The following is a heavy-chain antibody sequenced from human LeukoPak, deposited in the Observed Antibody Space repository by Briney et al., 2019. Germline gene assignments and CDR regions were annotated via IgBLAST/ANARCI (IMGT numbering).Heavy chain of an antibody. V-gene: IGHV3-53*01. Sequence: GGSLRLSCAASGFIVSNNYMSWVRQAPGKGVEWASIIYGGGSTYYADSVKGRFTISRDNSKNTLYLQMNSLRPEDTAVYYCARVRSDTSGWYHFDYWGQGTLVTVSS. CDR2: IYGGGST. CDR3: ARVRSDTSGWYHFDY. D-gene: IGHD6-19*01. J-gene: IGHJ4*02. CDR1: GFIVSNNY.